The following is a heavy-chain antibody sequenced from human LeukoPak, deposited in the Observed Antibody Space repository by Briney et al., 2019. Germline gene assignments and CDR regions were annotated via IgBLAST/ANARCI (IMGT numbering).Heavy chain of an antibody. D-gene: IGHD3-22*01. Sequence: GGSLRLSCAASGFTFSSYEMNWVRQAPGKGLEWVSNISSSGTTIYYADSVKGRFTISRDNAKNSMYLQMNSLRAEDTAVYYCARERGYYDSSDYWGQGTLVTVSS. J-gene: IGHJ4*02. V-gene: IGHV3-48*03. CDR1: GFTFSSYE. CDR3: ARERGYYDSSDY. CDR2: ISSSGTTI.